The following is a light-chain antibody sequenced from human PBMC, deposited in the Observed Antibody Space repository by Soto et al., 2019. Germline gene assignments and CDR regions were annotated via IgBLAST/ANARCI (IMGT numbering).Light chain of an antibody. CDR3: QQSYSGQLT. CDR2: AAS. J-gene: IGKJ3*01. CDR1: RSIATY. Sequence: DIQMTQSPSSVSASVGDRVTITCRASRSIATYLNWYQQSPGKAPKVLIYAASTLPSGVPSRLSGSGGGTEFTLTITSLQPEDSATYYCQQSYSGQLTFRPGTKVEIK. V-gene: IGKV1-39*01.